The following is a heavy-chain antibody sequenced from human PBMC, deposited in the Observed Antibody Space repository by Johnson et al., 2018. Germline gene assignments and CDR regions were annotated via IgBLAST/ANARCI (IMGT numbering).Heavy chain of an antibody. J-gene: IGHJ6*02. CDR3: SKGNSKNLYYYYYAMDV. V-gene: IGHV3-9*01. CDR2: INWNSGSV. CDR1: GFSFDDFA. D-gene: IGHD6-13*01. Sequence: EVQLVESGGGWVQPGRSLRLSCAASGFSFDDFAMHWVRQVPGKGLEWVSGINWNSGSVGYADAVKGRFTISRDNAKDSLYLQMNSLRAEDTALYYCSKGNSKNLYYYYYAMDVWGQGTTVTVSS.